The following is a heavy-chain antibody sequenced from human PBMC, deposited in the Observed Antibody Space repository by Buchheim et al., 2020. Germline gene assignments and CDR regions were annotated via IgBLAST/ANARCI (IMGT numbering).Heavy chain of an antibody. CDR1: GFTFSSYG. V-gene: IGHV3-33*01. Sequence: QVQLVESGGGVVQPGRSLRLSCAASGFTFSSYGVHWVRQAPGKGLEWVAVIWYDGSNKYYADSVKGRFTISRDNSKNTLYLQMNSLRAEDTAVYYCARPLTIFGVVPLDYWGQGTL. CDR3: ARPLTIFGVVPLDY. D-gene: IGHD3-3*01. J-gene: IGHJ4*02. CDR2: IWYDGSNK.